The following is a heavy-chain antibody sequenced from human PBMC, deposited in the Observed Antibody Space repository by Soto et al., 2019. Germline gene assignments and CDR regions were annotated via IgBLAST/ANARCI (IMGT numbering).Heavy chain of an antibody. V-gene: IGHV3-53*01. CDR1: GFTVSSNY. CDR3: ARERAAITIFGVATRYGMDV. J-gene: IGHJ6*02. D-gene: IGHD3-3*01. Sequence: PGGSLRLSCAASGFTVSSNYMSWVRQAPGKGLEWVSVIYSGGSTYYADSVKGRFTISRDNSKNTLYLQMNSLRAEDTAVYYCARERAAITIFGVATRYGMDVWGQGTTVTVSS. CDR2: IYSGGST.